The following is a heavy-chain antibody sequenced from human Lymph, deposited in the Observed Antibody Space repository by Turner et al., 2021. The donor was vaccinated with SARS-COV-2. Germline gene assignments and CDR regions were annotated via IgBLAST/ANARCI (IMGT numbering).Heavy chain of an antibody. V-gene: IGHV1-8*02. CDR2: MNPNSDTT. D-gene: IGHD1-26*01. J-gene: IGHJ6*02. CDR3: VRGRYRGGGMDV. Sequence: QVQLLQSGAEVKKPGASVKVSCKAPGYTFTSYDINWVRQATGQGLEWLGWMNPNSDTTGYAQKSQGRVTMTRNTSISTAYMELGSLTSEDTAVYYCVRGRYRGGGMDVWGQGTTVTVSS. CDR1: GYTFTSYD.